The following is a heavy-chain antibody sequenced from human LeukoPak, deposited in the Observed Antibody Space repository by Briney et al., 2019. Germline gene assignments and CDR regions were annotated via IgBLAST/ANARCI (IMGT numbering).Heavy chain of an antibody. J-gene: IGHJ4*02. V-gene: IGHV1-2*02. CDR2: INPNSGGT. D-gene: IGHD3-10*01. CDR3: ARSPALLWFGELHPYYFDY. CDR1: GYTFTGYY. Sequence: GASVKVSCKASGYTFTGYYMHWVRQAPGQGLEWMGWINPNSGGTNHAQKFQGRVTMTRDTSISTAYMELSRLRSDDTAVYYCARSPALLWFGELHPYYFDYWGQGTLVTVSS.